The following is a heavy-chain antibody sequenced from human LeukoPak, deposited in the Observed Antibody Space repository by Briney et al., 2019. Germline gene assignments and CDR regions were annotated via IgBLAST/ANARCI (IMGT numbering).Heavy chain of an antibody. CDR1: GFTFSSYA. CDR3: AIREMYSSGWCLGY. V-gene: IGHV3-23*01. CDR2: ISGSGGST. D-gene: IGHD6-19*01. J-gene: IGHJ4*02. Sequence: GGSLRLSCAASGFTFSSYAMSWDRQAPGKGLEWVSAISGSGGSTYYADSVKGRFTISRDNSKNTLYLQMNSLRAEDTALYYCAIREMYSSGWCLGYWGQGTLVTVSS.